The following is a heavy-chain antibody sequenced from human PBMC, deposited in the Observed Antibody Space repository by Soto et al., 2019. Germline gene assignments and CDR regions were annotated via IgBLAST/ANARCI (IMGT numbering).Heavy chain of an antibody. CDR2: ISYLGTKS. CDR3: ARTDTGGTYFEF. CDR1: GFTFSEYD. V-gene: IGHV3-33*08. J-gene: IGHJ4*02. Sequence: VQLVESGGDVVQPGMSLSLSCADSGFTFSEYDMHWVRQAPGKGLEWVALISYLGTKSEYADSVKGRFTISRENFKKTVSLQMESLRVEDSAVYFCARTDTGGTYFEFWGRGTLVTVSS. D-gene: IGHD3-16*01.